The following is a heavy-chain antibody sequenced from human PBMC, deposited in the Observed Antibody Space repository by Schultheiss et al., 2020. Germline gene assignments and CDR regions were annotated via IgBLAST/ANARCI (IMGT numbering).Heavy chain of an antibody. J-gene: IGHJ4*02. V-gene: IGHV2-70*16. Sequence: SGPMLVKPTQTLTLTCTFSGFSLSTSGMCVSWIRQPPGKALEWLAHIFSNDEKSYSTSLKSRLTISKDTSKNQVVLTMTNMDPVDTATYYCARTNSSIVGAILDYWGQGTLVTVSS. CDR1: GFSLSTSGMC. CDR3: ARTNSSIVGAILDY. D-gene: IGHD1-26*01. CDR2: IFSNDEK.